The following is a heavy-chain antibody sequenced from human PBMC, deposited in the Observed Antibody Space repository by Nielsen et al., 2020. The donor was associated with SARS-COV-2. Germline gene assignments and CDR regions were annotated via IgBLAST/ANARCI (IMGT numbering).Heavy chain of an antibody. CDR3: AREVDYYGSGSYEYWFDP. Sequence: ASVKVSCKASGYTFTSYDINWVRQATGQGLEWMGWMNLNSGNTGYAQKFQGRVTMTRNTSISTAYMELSSLRSEDTAVYYCAREVDYYGSGSYEYWFDPWGQGTLVTVSS. V-gene: IGHV1-8*01. CDR1: GYTFTSYD. D-gene: IGHD3-10*01. CDR2: MNLNSGNT. J-gene: IGHJ5*02.